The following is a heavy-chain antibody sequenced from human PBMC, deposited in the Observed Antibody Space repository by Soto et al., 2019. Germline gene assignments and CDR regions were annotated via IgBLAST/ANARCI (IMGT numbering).Heavy chain of an antibody. J-gene: IGHJ4*02. D-gene: IGHD4-17*01. CDR3: MSQRTTVPTQAYFDY. CDR2: VYYRGRS. Sequence: SETLSLTCTVSGGSVTNSSYYWGWIRQSPGRGLEWSGSVYYRGRSYSKSSVKSRVTISVDTSKNRFSLSLNSVTASDTAVYFCMSQRTTVPTQAYFDYWGPGALVTVSS. V-gene: IGHV4-39*01. CDR1: GGSVTNSSYY.